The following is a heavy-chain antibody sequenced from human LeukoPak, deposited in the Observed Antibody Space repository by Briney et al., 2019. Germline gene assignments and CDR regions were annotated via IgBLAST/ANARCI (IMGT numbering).Heavy chain of an antibody. CDR3: ARPSSGSGSKPALDY. CDR1: GYTFTGYY. D-gene: IGHD1-26*01. V-gene: IGHV1-2*06. CDR2: INPNSGGT. J-gene: IGHJ4*02. Sequence: ASVKVSCKASGYTFTGYYMHWVRQAPGQGLEWMGRINPNSGGTKYAQKFQGRVTMTRDTSISTAYMELSRLRSDDTAVYYCARPSSGSGSKPALDYWGQGTLVTVSS.